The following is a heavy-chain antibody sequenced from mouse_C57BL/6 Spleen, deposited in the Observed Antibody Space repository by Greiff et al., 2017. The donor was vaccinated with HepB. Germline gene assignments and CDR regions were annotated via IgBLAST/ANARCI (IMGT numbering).Heavy chain of an antibody. J-gene: IGHJ2*01. V-gene: IGHV1-4*01. CDR2: INPSSGYT. CDR1: GYTFTSYT. Sequence: VQLQQSGAELARPGASVKMSCKASGYTFTSYTMHWVKQRPGQGLEWIGYINPSSGYTKYNQKFKDKATLTADKSSSTASMQLSSLTSEDSAVYYWAREVTGDLDYWGQGTTRTVSS. D-gene: IGHD4-1*01. CDR3: AREVTGDLDY.